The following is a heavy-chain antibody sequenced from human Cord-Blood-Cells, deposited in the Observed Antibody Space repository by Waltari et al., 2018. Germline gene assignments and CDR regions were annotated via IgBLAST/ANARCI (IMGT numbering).Heavy chain of an antibody. J-gene: IGHJ1*01. CDR2: INAGNGNT. Sequence: QVQLVQSGAEVKKPGASVKVSCKASGDTLTSYAMPWVRQAPGQRLEWMGWINAGNGNTKNSQKFQGRVTITRDTSASTAYMELSSLRSEDTAVYYCARGGDYGDYAEYFQHWGQGTLVTVSS. V-gene: IGHV1-3*01. CDR3: ARGGDYGDYAEYFQH. D-gene: IGHD4-17*01. CDR1: GDTLTSYA.